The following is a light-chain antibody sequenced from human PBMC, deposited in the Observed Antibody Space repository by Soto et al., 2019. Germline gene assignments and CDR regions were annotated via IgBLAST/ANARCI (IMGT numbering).Light chain of an antibody. J-gene: IGLJ2*01. CDR2: GNV. CDR3: QSSGSSLGALV. Sequence: QSVLTQPPSVSGAPGQPVTISCTGSSSNLGAGFDVHWYQQLPGTAPKVVIYGNVNRPSGVPDRFSGSKSGTSASLAIAGLAAEDEADYYCQSSGSSLGALVFGGGTKVTVL. CDR1: SSNLGAGFD. V-gene: IGLV1-40*01.